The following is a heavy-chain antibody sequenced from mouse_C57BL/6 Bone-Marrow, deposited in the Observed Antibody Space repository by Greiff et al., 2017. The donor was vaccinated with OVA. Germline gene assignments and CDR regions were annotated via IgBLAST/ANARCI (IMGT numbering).Heavy chain of an antibody. Sequence: VMLVESGPGLVQPSQSLSITCTVSGFSLTSYGVHWVRQSPGKGLEWLGVIWSGGSTDYNAAFISRLSISKDNSKSQVFFKMNSLQADDTAIYYCARIYYYGSDAMDYWGQGTSVTVSS. CDR3: ARIYYYGSDAMDY. V-gene: IGHV2-2*01. J-gene: IGHJ4*01. D-gene: IGHD1-1*01. CDR2: IWSGGST. CDR1: GFSLTSYG.